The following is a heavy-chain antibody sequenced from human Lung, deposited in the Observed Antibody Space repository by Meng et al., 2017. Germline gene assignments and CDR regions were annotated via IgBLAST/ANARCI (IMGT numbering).Heavy chain of an antibody. D-gene: IGHD2/OR15-2a*01. CDR1: GYTFTSYW. CDR2: TYPGDSDT. CDR3: ARLVELHGSHFYEALDV. Sequence: GESPMIPCKGPGYTFTSYWIGRVRQMSGKGLEWKGITYPGDSDTRYSPSFQGQVTISVDKAINTAYLQWSSLEASDGAMYCCARLVELHGSHFYEALDVWGQGTTVTVSS. J-gene: IGHJ6*02. V-gene: IGHV5-51*01.